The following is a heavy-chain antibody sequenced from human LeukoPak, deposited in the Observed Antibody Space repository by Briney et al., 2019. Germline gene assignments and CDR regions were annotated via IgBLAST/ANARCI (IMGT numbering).Heavy chain of an antibody. J-gene: IGHJ4*02. V-gene: IGHV1-69*05. CDR2: IIPIFDTA. CDR1: GGTFSSCA. D-gene: IGHD3-22*01. CDR3: ARDLPPTLYDSSGYYLDY. Sequence: SVKVSCKGSGGTFSSCAISRVRQAPGQGLEWMGRIIPIFDTANYAQKIQGRAVITTDESTSTAYMELSSLRSEDTAVYYCARDLPPTLYDSSGYYLDYWGQGTLVTVSS.